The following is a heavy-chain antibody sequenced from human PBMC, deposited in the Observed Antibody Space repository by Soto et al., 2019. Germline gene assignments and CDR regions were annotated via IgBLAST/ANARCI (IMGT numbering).Heavy chain of an antibody. V-gene: IGHV3-23*01. Sequence: GGSLRLSCAASGFTFSSYAMSWVRQAPGKGLEWVSAISGSGGSTYYADSVKGRFTISRDNSKNTLYLQMNSLRAEDTAVYYCARDRIAVAGNPEYFQHWGQGTLVSVSP. J-gene: IGHJ1*01. CDR3: ARDRIAVAGNPEYFQH. CDR2: ISGSGGST. CDR1: GFTFSSYA. D-gene: IGHD6-19*01.